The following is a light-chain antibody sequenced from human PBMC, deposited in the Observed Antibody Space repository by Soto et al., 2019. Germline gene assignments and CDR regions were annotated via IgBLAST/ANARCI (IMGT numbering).Light chain of an antibody. CDR2: GTS. V-gene: IGKV3-20*01. Sequence: ENVLTQSPGTLSLSPGEMATLSCSASQSVSSIFLAWYQQKPGQAPRLLIYGTSSRASGIPDRFSGVGSGTDFTLTISRLEPEDFAVYYCQQYGSTPITFGQGTRLEI. CDR1: QSVSSIF. J-gene: IGKJ5*01. CDR3: QQYGSTPIT.